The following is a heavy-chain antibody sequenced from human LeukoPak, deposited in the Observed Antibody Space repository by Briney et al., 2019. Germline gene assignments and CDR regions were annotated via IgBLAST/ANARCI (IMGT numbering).Heavy chain of an antibody. D-gene: IGHD4/OR15-4a*01. V-gene: IGHV3-7*01. CDR1: GFTFSSYW. CDR2: IKQDGSEK. J-gene: IGHJ4*02. Sequence: GGSLRLSCAASGFTFSSYWMSWVRQAPGKGLEWVANIKQDGSEKYYVDSVKGRFTISRDNSKNTLYLQMNSLRAEDTAVYYCAKDRHYSSNVFDYWGQGTMVTVSS. CDR3: AKDRHYSSNVFDY.